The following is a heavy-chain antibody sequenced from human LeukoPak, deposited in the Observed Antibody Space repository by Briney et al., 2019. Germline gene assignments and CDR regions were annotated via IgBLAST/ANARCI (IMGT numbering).Heavy chain of an antibody. CDR2: MNPNSGNT. CDR1: GYTFTSYD. CDR3: ARAGRRKGPYCYYYMDV. J-gene: IGHJ6*03. D-gene: IGHD6-19*01. Sequence: ASVKVSCKASGYTFTSYDINWVRQATGQGLEWMGWMNPNSGNTGYAQKFQGRVTMTRNTSISTAYMELSSLRSEDTAVYYCARAGRRKGPYCYYYMDVWGKGTTVTVSS. V-gene: IGHV1-8*01.